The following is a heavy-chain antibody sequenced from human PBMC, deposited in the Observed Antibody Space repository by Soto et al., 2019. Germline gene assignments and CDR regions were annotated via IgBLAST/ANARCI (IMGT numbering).Heavy chain of an antibody. Sequence: SETLSLTCTVSGGSMSSNYCSWIRQSPGKGLEWIGFVYYGGTNYNPSFESRVTMSVDTPKNQFSLELSSVTAADTAVYYCVSYRGAFYFDHWGQGALVTVSS. J-gene: IGHJ4*02. V-gene: IGHV4-59*01. D-gene: IGHD4-4*01. CDR3: VSYRGAFYFDH. CDR1: GGSMSSNY. CDR2: VYYGGT.